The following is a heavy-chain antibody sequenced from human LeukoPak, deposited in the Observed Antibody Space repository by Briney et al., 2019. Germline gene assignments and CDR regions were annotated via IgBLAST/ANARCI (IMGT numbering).Heavy chain of an antibody. J-gene: IGHJ4*02. CDR2: IGSSSSTI. D-gene: IGHD3-9*01. V-gene: IGHV3-48*02. CDR1: EFTFSRYS. CDR3: ARERLTKLDY. Sequence: GGSLRLSCAASEFTFSRYSMSWVRQAPGKGLEWVSYIGSSSSTIYYADSVRGRFTISRDNAKNSLYLQMNSLRDEDTAVYYCARERLTKLDYWGQGTVVIVSS.